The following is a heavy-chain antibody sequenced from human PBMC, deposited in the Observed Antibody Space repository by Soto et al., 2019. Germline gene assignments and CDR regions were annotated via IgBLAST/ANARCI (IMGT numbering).Heavy chain of an antibody. V-gene: IGHV1-46*01. J-gene: IGHJ3*02. D-gene: IGHD6-13*01. Sequence: ASVKVSCKASGYTFTSYDMHWVRHAPGQGLEWMGIVNPSGGSTSYAQKFQGRVTMTRDTSTSTVYMELSSLRSEDTAVYYCARGSLYSSSWSTTSDAFDIWGQGTMVTVS. CDR1: GYTFTSYD. CDR3: ARGSLYSSSWSTTSDAFDI. CDR2: VNPSGGST.